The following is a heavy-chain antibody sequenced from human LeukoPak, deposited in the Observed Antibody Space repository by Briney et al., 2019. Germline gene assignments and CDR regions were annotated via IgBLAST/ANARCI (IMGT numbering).Heavy chain of an antibody. Sequence: SVKVSCKASGGTFSSYAISWVRQAPGQGLEWMGGIIPIFGTANYAQKFQGRVTITADKSTSTAYMELSSLRSEDTAVYYCARAYDGRNYMDVWGKGTTVTISS. D-gene: IGHD3-16*01. CDR2: IIPIFGTA. CDR1: GGTFSSYA. V-gene: IGHV1-69*06. CDR3: ARAYDGRNYMDV. J-gene: IGHJ6*03.